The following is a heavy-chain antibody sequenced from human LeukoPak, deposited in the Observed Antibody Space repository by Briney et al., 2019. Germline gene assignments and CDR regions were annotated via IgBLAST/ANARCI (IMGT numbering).Heavy chain of an antibody. D-gene: IGHD6-13*01. Sequence: GGSLRLSCAASGFTFSSYAMYWVRQAPGKGLEWVAVISYDGSNKYYADSVKGRFTISRDNSKNTLYLQMNSLRAEDTAVYYCARARIATAGWFDPWGQGTLVTVSS. CDR3: ARARIATAGWFDP. J-gene: IGHJ5*02. CDR1: GFTFSSYA. V-gene: IGHV3-30*04. CDR2: ISYDGSNK.